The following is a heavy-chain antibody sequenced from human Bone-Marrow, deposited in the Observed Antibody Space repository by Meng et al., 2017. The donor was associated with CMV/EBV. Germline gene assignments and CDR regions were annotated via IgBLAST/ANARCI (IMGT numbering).Heavy chain of an antibody. J-gene: IGHJ5*02. Sequence: GGSLRLSCAASGFTFSNYGMHWVRQAPGKGLECVAVVWSDGTDRYYADSVKGRFTIYKDNSKNTLYLQMNSLRVEDTAVYYCPKDPLIRKYYYDTSGYHWGQGTQVTVSS. CDR2: VWSDGTDR. V-gene: IGHV3-33*06. CDR1: GFTFSNYG. D-gene: IGHD3-22*01. CDR3: PKDPLIRKYYYDTSGYH.